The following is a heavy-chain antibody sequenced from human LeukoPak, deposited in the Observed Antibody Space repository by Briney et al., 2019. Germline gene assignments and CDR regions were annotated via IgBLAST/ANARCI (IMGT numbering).Heavy chain of an antibody. CDR1: GYTFTGYY. CDR3: ARAGYCTNGVCGEYFQH. V-gene: IGHV1-2*02. D-gene: IGHD2-8*01. J-gene: IGHJ1*01. Sequence: ASVKVSCKASGYTFTGYYMHWVRQAPGQGLEWMGWINPNTGGTKYAQKFQGRVTMTRDTSISTAYMELSRLRSDDMAVYYCARAGYCTNGVCGEYFQHWGQGTLVTVSS. CDR2: INPNTGGT.